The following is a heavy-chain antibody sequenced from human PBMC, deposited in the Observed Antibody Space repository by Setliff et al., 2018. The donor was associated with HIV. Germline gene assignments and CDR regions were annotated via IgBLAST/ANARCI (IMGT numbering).Heavy chain of an antibody. CDR1: GYSISSGFY. CDR2: IYHSGNT. D-gene: IGHD2-8*01. J-gene: IGHJ5*02. Sequence: SETLSLTCAVSGYSISSGFYWGWIRQPPGKGLEWIGSIYHSGNTYYNPSLKSRVTISVDTSKNQFSLKLTSVTAADMGVYYCARGVQAQVVLMSYVKGRFDPWGQGTQVTVSS. CDR3: ARGVQAQVVLMSYVKGRFDP. V-gene: IGHV4-38-2*01.